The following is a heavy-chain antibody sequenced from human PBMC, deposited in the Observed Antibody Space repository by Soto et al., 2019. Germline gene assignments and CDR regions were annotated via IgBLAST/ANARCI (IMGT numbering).Heavy chain of an antibody. Sequence: SMRLSCAASGFTFSSYAIHWVRHAPGKGLEWVAVISYDGSNKYYADSVKGRFTISRDNSNNTLYLHMNSLRAEDPAVYYCARNEYSTGWYEWLDPWGQGPLGTVSS. CDR3: ARNEYSTGWYEWLDP. D-gene: IGHD6-19*01. CDR2: ISYDGSNK. J-gene: IGHJ5*02. V-gene: IGHV3-30-3*01. CDR1: GFTFSSYA.